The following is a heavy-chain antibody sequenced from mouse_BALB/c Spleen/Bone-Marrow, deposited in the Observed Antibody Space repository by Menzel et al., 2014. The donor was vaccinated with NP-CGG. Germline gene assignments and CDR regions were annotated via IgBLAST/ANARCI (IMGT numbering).Heavy chain of an antibody. J-gene: IGHJ2*01. CDR1: GFTFSSFG. D-gene: IGHD1-1*02. Sequence: EVKLMESGGGLVQPGGSRKLSCAASGFTFSSFGMHWVRQAPEKGLEWVAYISSGSSTFYYADKAKGRFPVSRDNPKNTLFLQMTGLRSEDTAMYYCAREGGACAGVDYWGQGTTLTVSS. CDR3: AREGGACAGVDY. CDR2: ISSGSSTF. V-gene: IGHV5-17*02.